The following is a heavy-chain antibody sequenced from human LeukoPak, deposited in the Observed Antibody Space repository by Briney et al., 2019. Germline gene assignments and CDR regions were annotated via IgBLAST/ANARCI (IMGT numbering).Heavy chain of an antibody. D-gene: IGHD4-17*01. J-gene: IGHJ4*02. CDR1: GFTFSSYS. CDR3: ARERKDYGFDY. Sequence: GGSLRLSCAASGFTFSSYSMNWVRQAPGKGLEWVSSISSSSSTIYYADSVKGRFTISRDNAKNSLYLQMNSLRAEDTAVYYCARERKDYGFDYWGQGTLVTVSS. CDR2: ISSSSSTI. V-gene: IGHV3-48*04.